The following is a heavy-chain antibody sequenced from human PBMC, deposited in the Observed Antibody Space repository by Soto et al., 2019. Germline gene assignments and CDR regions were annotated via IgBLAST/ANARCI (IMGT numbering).Heavy chain of an antibody. V-gene: IGHV1-18*04. J-gene: IGHJ4*02. Sequence: ASVKVSCKASGYTFTSYGISWVRQAPGQGLEWMGWIAYNGNTNYAQKLQGRVTMTTDTSTSTAYMELRSLRSDDTAVYYCARDRDSSGYCSYWGQGTLVTVSS. CDR2: IAYNGNT. CDR1: GYTFTSYG. CDR3: ARDRDSSGYCSY. D-gene: IGHD3-22*01.